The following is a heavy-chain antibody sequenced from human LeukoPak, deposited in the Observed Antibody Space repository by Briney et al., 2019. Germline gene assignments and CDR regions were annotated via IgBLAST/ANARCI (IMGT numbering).Heavy chain of an antibody. CDR2: TYYRSKWYS. CDR3: VRGGQGDGYSADEAFDI. V-gene: IGHV6-1*01. Sequence: SQTLSLTCAISGDSVSSNSTACSWIRQSPSRGLEWLGRTYYRSKWYSDYAVSVKSRITINPDTSKNQFSLQLNSVTPEDTAVYYCVRGGQGDGYSADEAFDIWGQGTMVTVSS. CDR1: GDSVSSNSTA. J-gene: IGHJ3*02. D-gene: IGHD5-24*01.